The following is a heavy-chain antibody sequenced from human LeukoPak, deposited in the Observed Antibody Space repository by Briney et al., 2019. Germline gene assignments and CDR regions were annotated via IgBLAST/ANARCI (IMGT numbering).Heavy chain of an antibody. CDR1: GFTFSSYG. V-gene: IGHV3-33*01. Sequence: GGSLRLSCAASGFTFSSYGMHWVRQAPGKGLEWVAVIWYDGSNKYYADSVKGRFTISRDNSKNTLYLQMNSLRAEDTAVYYCARGYQQWLVRGDFDYWGQGTLVTVSS. CDR2: IWYDGSNK. D-gene: IGHD6-19*01. J-gene: IGHJ4*02. CDR3: ARGYQQWLVRGDFDY.